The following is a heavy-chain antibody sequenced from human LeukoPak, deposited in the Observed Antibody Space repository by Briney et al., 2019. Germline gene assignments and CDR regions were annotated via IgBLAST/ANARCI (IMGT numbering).Heavy chain of an antibody. D-gene: IGHD3-10*01. CDR2: IYYSGST. V-gene: IGHV4-38-2*01. J-gene: IGHJ6*03. Sequence: PSETLSLTCAVSGYSISSGYYWGWIRQPPGKGLEWIGSIYYSGSTYYNPSLKSRVTISVDTSKNQFSLKLSSVTAADTAVYYCARRVGSYYYYMDVWGKGTTVTVSS. CDR3: ARRVGSYYYYMDV. CDR1: GYSISSGYY.